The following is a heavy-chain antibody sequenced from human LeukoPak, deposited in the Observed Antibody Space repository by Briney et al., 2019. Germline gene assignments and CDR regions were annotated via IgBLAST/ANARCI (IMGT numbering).Heavy chain of an antibody. CDR3: ARHTVWGSSTSCCVDY. V-gene: IGHV3-7*01. CDR2: IKQDGNEK. Sequence: QTGGSLRLSCAASGFTFSSYWISWVRQAPGKGLEWVANIKQDGNEKYYVDSAKGRFTISRDNAKNSLYLQMNSLRAEDTAVYYCARHTVWGSSTSCCVDYWGQGTLVTVSS. J-gene: IGHJ4*02. D-gene: IGHD2-2*01. CDR1: GFTFSSYW.